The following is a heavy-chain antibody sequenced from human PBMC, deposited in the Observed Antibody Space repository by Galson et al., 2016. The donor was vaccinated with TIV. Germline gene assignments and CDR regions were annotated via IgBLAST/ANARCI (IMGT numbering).Heavy chain of an antibody. D-gene: IGHD2-15*01. CDR2: INTNGSGT. J-gene: IGHJ4*01. CDR3: AREMTYCSDRSCSLFVY. V-gene: IGHV1-2*02. Sequence: SVKVSCKASGYTFTDYYIHWVRQAPGQGLEWMASINTNGSGTNYADDFQGRVTMTRDTSVSTPYLEMRTLRSDDTALYYCAREMTYCSDRSCSLFVYWGQGTLVTVSS. CDR1: GYTFTDYY.